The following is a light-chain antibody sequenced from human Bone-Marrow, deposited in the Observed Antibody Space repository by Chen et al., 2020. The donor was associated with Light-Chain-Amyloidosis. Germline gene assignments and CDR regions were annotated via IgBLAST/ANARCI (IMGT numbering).Light chain of an antibody. V-gene: IGLV1-40*01. CDR3: QSYDSSLSGWV. CDR1: SSNIGAGYD. J-gene: IGLJ3*02. CDR2: GNS. Sequence: QSVLTQPPSASGAPGQSGTISCTGSSSNIGAGYDVHWYQQLPGTAPKLLIYGNSNRPSGVPDRFSGSKSGTSASLAITGHQAEDEADYYCQSYDSSLSGWVFGGGTKLTVL.